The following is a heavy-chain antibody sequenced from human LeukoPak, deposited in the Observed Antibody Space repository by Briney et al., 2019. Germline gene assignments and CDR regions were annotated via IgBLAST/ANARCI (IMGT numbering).Heavy chain of an antibody. J-gene: IGHJ4*02. V-gene: IGHV4-39*07. CDR1: GGSISSSSYY. D-gene: IGHD3-22*01. CDR3: ARDRVSDYYDSSGYYGVY. CDR2: IYYSGST. Sequence: SETLSLTCTVSGGSISSSSYYWGWIRQPPGKGLEWIGSIYYSGSTYYNPSLKSRVTISVDTSKNQFSLKLSSVTAADTAVYYCARDRVSDYYDSSGYYGVYWGQGTLVTVSS.